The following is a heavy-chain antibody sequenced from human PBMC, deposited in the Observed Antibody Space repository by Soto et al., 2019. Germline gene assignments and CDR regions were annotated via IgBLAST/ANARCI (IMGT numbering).Heavy chain of an antibody. V-gene: IGHV3-33*01. CDR2: IWYDGSNK. J-gene: IGHJ6*02. CDR1: GFTFSSYG. CDR3: ARGRSLITTVVTWHYYYYGMDV. Sequence: PGGSLRLSCAASGFTFSSYGMHWVRQAPGKGLEWVAVIWYDGSNKYYADSVKGRFTISRDNSKNTLYLQMNSLRAEDTAVYYCARGRSLITTVVTWHYYYYGMDVWGQGTTVTVSS. D-gene: IGHD4-17*01.